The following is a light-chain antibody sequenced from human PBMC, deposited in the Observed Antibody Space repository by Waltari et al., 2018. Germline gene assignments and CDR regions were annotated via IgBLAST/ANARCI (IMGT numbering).Light chain of an antibody. Sequence: DIQMTQSPSTLSAPVGHRVPITSRASQSVGGLLAWYQQKPGKAPKVLIYKAAGLASGVPSRFSGSGSGTEFTLSITSLQPDDFATYYCQHYISYPVTFGQGTKLEI. CDR1: QSVGGL. CDR3: QHYISYPVT. CDR2: KAA. J-gene: IGKJ2*01. V-gene: IGKV1-5*03.